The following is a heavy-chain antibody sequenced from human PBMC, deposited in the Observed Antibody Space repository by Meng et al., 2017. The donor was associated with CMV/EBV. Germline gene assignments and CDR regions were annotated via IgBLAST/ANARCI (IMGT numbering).Heavy chain of an antibody. D-gene: IGHD1-20*01. Sequence: GESLKISCAASGFTFSSYSMNWVRQAPGKGLEWVSYISISSSTIYYADSVKGRFTISRDNAKNSLYLQMNSLRAEDTAVYYCARDSRITGNQRLVDYWGQGTLVTVSS. V-gene: IGHV3-48*04. CDR3: ARDSRITGNQRLVDY. CDR2: ISISSSTI. CDR1: GFTFSSYS. J-gene: IGHJ4*02.